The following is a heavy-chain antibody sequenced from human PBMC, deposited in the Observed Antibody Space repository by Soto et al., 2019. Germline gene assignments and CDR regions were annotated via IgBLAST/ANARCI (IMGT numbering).Heavy chain of an antibody. D-gene: IGHD6-19*01. CDR1: GFTFINNA. CDR3: AKARQAQSHYYYGMDV. V-gene: IGHV3-23*01. CDR2: ISGTGYGT. Sequence: GGSLRLSCAASGFTFINNAMSWVRQAPVKGLEWVSGISGTGYGTYYADSVKGRFTISRDSSNNTLYLQMNSLRGEDTAIYYCAKARQAQSHYYYGMDVWGQGTTVTVSS. J-gene: IGHJ6*02.